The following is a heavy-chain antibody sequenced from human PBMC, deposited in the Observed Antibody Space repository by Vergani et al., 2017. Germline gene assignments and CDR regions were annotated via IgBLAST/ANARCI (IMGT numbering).Heavy chain of an antibody. J-gene: IGHJ4*02. CDR2: MDNSGST. Sequence: QVQLQESGPGLVKRSETLSLTCTVSGDSVISTDYHWGWIRQPPGKGLEWIGSMDNSGSTSYNPSLGSRIPISFETPKNQFSLRRTSVTAADTTVYYCASKRGACRAAYCLSYYFWGQGTLVTVSS. D-gene: IGHD2-15*01. CDR1: GDSVISTDYH. V-gene: IGHV4-39*01. CDR3: ASKRGACRAAYCLSYYF.